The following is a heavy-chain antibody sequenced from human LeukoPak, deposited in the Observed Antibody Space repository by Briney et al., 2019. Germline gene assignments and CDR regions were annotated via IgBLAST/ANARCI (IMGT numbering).Heavy chain of an antibody. D-gene: IGHD6-13*01. CDR1: GFTFSSYW. Sequence: PGGSLRLSCAASGFTFSSYWMSWVRQAPGKGLEWVADIKQDGSEKYYVDSVKGRFTISRDNAKSSLYLQMNSLRAEDTAVYYCARDQSVWGQYSSRYYFDYWGQGTLVTVSS. V-gene: IGHV3-7*01. J-gene: IGHJ4*02. CDR2: IKQDGSEK. CDR3: ARDQSVWGQYSSRYYFDY.